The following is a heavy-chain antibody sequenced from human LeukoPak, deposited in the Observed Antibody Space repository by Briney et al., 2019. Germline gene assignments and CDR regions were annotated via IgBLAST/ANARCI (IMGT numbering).Heavy chain of an antibody. V-gene: IGHV3-48*03. Sequence: GGSLRLSCAASGFTFSSYEMNWVRQAPGRGVEWVSYISSSGSTIYYADSVKGRFTLSRDNAKNSLYLQMNSLRGEDTAVYYCARDIWLDPSFDYWGQRTLVTVSS. CDR3: ARDIWLDPSFDY. D-gene: IGHD6-19*01. CDR1: GFTFSSYE. J-gene: IGHJ4*02. CDR2: ISSSGSTI.